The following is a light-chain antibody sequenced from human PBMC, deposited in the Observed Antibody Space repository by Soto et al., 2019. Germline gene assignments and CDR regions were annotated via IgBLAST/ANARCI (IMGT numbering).Light chain of an antibody. CDR2: GAS. J-gene: IGKJ5*01. Sequence: EIVMTQSPATLSVSPGERATLSCRASQSVSSNLAWYQQKPGQAPRLLIYGASTRATGSPARCSGSGSGTEFILTISSLQSEDFAVYYCHQYNNWPPITFGQGTRLEIK. V-gene: IGKV3-15*01. CDR1: QSVSSN. CDR3: HQYNNWPPIT.